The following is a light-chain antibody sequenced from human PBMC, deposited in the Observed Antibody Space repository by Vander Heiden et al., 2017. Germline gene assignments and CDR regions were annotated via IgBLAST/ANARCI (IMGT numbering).Light chain of an antibody. Sequence: IQLTQSPSSLSASVGDRVTITCQASQDISNYLTWYQQKPGKAPKLLIYDAANLETGVPSRFSGSGSCTDFTFTIISLQPEDIATYYCQQYDNLPLTFGGGTKVEIK. CDR1: QDISNY. J-gene: IGKJ4*01. CDR2: DAA. CDR3: QQYDNLPLT. V-gene: IGKV1-33*01.